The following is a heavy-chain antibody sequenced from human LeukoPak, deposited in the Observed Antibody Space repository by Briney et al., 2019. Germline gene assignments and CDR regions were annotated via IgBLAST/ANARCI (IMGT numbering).Heavy chain of an antibody. CDR1: GFTFADHA. CDR3: ARDDYNTLGYNFHY. V-gene: IGHV3-9*01. Sequence: GRSLRLSCAASGFTFADHAMHWVRRAPGQGLEWVTGINWDNDGIVYAASVRGRFTVSRDNAKNTLYLQMNRLRPEDTAFYYCARDDYNTLGYNFHYWGQGTLVTVSS. D-gene: IGHD1-1*01. CDR2: INWDNDGI. J-gene: IGHJ4*02.